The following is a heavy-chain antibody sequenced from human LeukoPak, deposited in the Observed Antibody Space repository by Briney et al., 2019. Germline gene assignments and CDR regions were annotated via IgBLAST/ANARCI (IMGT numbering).Heavy chain of an antibody. Sequence: GGSLRLSCAASGFTFSSYAMSWVRQAPGKGLEWVSAISGSGGSTYYADSVKGRFTISRDNSKNTLYLQMKSLGAEDTAVYYCAKVGYGDYFYYYYMDVWGKGTTVTVSS. CDR1: GFTFSSYA. D-gene: IGHD4-17*01. CDR3: AKVGYGDYFYYYYMDV. V-gene: IGHV3-23*01. CDR2: ISGSGGST. J-gene: IGHJ6*03.